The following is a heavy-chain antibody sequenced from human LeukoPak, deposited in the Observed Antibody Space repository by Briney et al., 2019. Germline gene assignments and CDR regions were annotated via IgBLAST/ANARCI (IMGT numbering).Heavy chain of an antibody. J-gene: IGHJ4*02. CDR2: ISSNNNI. Sequence: GGSMRLSCVGSGFTFSSYAMNWVRQAPGKGLEWVSSISSNNNIYYADSVKGRFTISRDNAKNSLSLQMNSLRGEDTVVYYCARARFGTAGADYWGQGTLVTVSS. D-gene: IGHD1-1*01. CDR3: ARARFGTAGADY. V-gene: IGHV3-69-1*01. CDR1: GFTFSSYA.